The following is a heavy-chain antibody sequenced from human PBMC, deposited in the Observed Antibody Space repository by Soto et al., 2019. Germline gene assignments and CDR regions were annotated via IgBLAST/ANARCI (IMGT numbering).Heavy chain of an antibody. CDR1: GGSISSGGYY. CDR3: ARRYKLVANF. V-gene: IGHV4-31*03. D-gene: IGHD1-20*01. CDR2: IYYSGST. J-gene: IGHJ4*01. Sequence: PSETLSLTCTVSGGSISSGGYYWSWIRRHPGKGLEWIGYIYYSGSTSYNPSLKSRVTISVDTSKNQFSLKLGSVTAADTAVYCWARRYKLVANFWGQATLVTVSS.